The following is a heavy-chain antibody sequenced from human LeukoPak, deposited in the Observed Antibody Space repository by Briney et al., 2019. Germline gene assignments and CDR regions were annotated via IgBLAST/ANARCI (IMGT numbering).Heavy chain of an antibody. Sequence: GGSLRLSCAASGFTFSDYYMSWIRQAPGKGLEWVSYISSSGSTIYYADSVKGRFTISRDNAKNSLYLQMNSLRAEDTAVYYCAKEGYDFWSGPTGFDPWGQGTLVTVSS. V-gene: IGHV3-11*01. CDR3: AKEGYDFWSGPTGFDP. CDR2: ISSSGSTI. CDR1: GFTFSDYY. D-gene: IGHD3-3*01. J-gene: IGHJ5*02.